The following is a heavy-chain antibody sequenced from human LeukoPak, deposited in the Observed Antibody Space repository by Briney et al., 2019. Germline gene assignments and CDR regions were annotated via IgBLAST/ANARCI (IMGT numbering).Heavy chain of an antibody. J-gene: IGHJ5*02. CDR2: IYYSGST. CDR3: SRLPDP. CDR1: GGSISSYY. Sequence: SETLSLTCTVSGGSISSYYWSWIRQPPGRGLEWIGYIYYSGSTNYNPSLKSRVTISIDKSKNQSSLKLSSVTAADTAVYYCSRLPDPWGQGTLVTVSS. V-gene: IGHV4-59*12.